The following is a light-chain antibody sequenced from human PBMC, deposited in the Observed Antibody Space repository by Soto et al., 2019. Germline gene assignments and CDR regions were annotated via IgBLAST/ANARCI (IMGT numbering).Light chain of an antibody. CDR3: QTWGSGSVV. Sequence: QPVLTQSPSASASLGASVKLTCTLSSGHSNYAIAWHQQQSEKGPRYLMKLNSDGSHSKGDGIPDRFSGSSSGAERYLTISRLQSEDEDDYYCQTWGSGSVVFGGGTKVTVL. V-gene: IGLV4-69*01. CDR2: LNSDGSH. CDR1: SGHSNYA. J-gene: IGLJ2*01.